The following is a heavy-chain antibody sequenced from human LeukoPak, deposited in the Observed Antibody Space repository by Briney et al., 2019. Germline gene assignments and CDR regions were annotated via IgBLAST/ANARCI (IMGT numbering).Heavy chain of an antibody. D-gene: IGHD3-22*01. V-gene: IGHV3-30*18. CDR2: ISYDGSNK. Sequence: GGSLRLSCAASGFTFSSYGMHWVRQAPGKGLEWVAVISYDGSNKYYADSVKGRFTISRDNSKNTLYLQMNSLRAEDTAVYYCAKDLNPPYYYDSSGWLCAFDIWGQGTMVTVSS. CDR3: AKDLNPPYYYDSSGWLCAFDI. J-gene: IGHJ3*02. CDR1: GFTFSSYG.